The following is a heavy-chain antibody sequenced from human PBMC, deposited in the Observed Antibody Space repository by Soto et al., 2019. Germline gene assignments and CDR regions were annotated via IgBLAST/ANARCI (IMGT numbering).Heavy chain of an antibody. J-gene: IGHJ4*01. CDR2: ISYDGSNK. V-gene: IGHV3-30*03. CDR3: ARVKLVAVASLFSYYFGS. CDR1: GFTFSSYG. D-gene: IGHD2-8*02. Sequence: GGSLRLSCAASGFTFSSYGMHWVRQAPGKGLEWVAVISYDGSNKYYADSVKGRFTISRDNSKNTLFLQMSSLRAEDTAVYYCARVKLVAVASLFSYYFGSWGQGTLVTVSS.